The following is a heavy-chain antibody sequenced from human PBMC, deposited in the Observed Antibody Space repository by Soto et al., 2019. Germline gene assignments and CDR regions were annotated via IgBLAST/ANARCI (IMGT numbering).Heavy chain of an antibody. CDR1: GSTFSSYA. Sequence: LRLSCAASGSTFSSYAMNWVRQAPGKGLEWVALISHDGINKYYADSVRGRFTISRDSSTNTLYLQMNSLRAADTAVYYCGRCTSTSCHLGSDYWGQGTLVTVSS. D-gene: IGHD2-2*01. CDR3: GRCTSTSCHLGSDY. CDR2: ISHDGINK. J-gene: IGHJ4*02. V-gene: IGHV3-30-3*01.